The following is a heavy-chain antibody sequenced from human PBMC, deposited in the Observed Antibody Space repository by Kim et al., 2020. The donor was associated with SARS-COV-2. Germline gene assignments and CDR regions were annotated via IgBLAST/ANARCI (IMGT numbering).Heavy chain of an antibody. V-gene: IGHV1-69*04. Sequence: SVKVSCKASGGTFSSYAISWVRQAPGQGLEWMGRIIPILGIANYAQKFQGRVTITADKSTSTAYMELSSLRSEDTAVYYCARAEDSNYSGYYFDYWGQGTLVTVSS. D-gene: IGHD4-4*01. CDR3: ARAEDSNYSGYYFDY. CDR1: GGTFSSYA. J-gene: IGHJ4*02. CDR2: IIPILGIA.